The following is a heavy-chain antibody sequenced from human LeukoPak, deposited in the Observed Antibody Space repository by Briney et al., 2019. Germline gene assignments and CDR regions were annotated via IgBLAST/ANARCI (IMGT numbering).Heavy chain of an antibody. V-gene: IGHV3-11*01. CDR2: ISSGGDTI. D-gene: IGHD1-26*01. CDR3: ARSSPQVYSGSYLWAFDI. CDR1: GFSFSDYY. Sequence: GGSLRLSCAASGFSFSDYYMTWIRQSPGKGLEWVSFISSGGDTIYYADSVKGRFIISRDNAKNSLYLQMNSLRAEDTAMYYCARSSPQVYSGSYLWAFDIWGQGTMVTVSS. J-gene: IGHJ3*02.